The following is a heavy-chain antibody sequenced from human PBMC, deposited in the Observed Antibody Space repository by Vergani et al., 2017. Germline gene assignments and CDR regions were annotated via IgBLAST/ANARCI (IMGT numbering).Heavy chain of an antibody. Sequence: QVQLQQWGGGLLKPSETLSLTCVVNGGSFTSYHWTWIRQSPGEGLEWVGDIDHTGRPDFNPSLESRLNMSVDKSRNQFSLTLNSVTATDTAIYFCARVNTETNGHLYYYYYMDVWGQGTAVTVS. J-gene: IGHJ6*03. CDR1: GGSFTSYH. CDR2: IDHTGRP. CDR3: ARVNTETNGHLYYYYYMDV. D-gene: IGHD4-11*01. V-gene: IGHV4-34*01.